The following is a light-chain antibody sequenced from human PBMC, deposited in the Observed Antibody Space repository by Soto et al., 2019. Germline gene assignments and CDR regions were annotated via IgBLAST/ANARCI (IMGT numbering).Light chain of an antibody. CDR2: GSS. CDR3: QNYHSAPWT. J-gene: IGKJ1*01. Sequence: IQMTQSPSTLSASVGDSVTITCRASQGSSNFLAWYQQKPGKVPTLLVYGSSTLQSGVPSRFSGSGSGTDFSLTISSLRPEDIATYYGQNYHSAPWTFGQGTTVDVK. CDR1: QGSSNF. V-gene: IGKV1-27*01.